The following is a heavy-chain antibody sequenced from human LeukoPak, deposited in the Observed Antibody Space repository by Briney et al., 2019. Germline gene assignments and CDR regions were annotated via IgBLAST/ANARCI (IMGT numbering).Heavy chain of an antibody. CDR2: IFYNGNT. CDR1: GGSISRSSYY. V-gene: IGHV4-39*07. Sequence: SETLSLTCSVSGGSISRSSYYWGWIRQPPGKGLEWIASIFYNGNTYYNPSLKSRVTMSVDTSKNQFSLKLSSVTAADTAVYYCARVHYSDSSVLTRKRSYYFDYWGQGTLVTVSS. J-gene: IGHJ4*02. D-gene: IGHD3-22*01. CDR3: ARVHYSDSSVLTRKRSYYFDY.